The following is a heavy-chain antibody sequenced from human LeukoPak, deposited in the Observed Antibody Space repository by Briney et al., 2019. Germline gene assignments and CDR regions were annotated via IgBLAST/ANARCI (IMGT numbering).Heavy chain of an antibody. D-gene: IGHD3-10*01. CDR2: INQDGSTK. CDR3: SRFYSFGLGNYGRYFCY. Sequence: GGSLRLSCAASGFTFSTYWLSWVRQAPGKGLESVANINQDGSTKYYVDSVKGRFTISRDNAKNSLYLQMNSLRAEDTGMFYWSRFYSFGLGNYGRYFCYRGPGTPVSVSS. V-gene: IGHV3-7*03. CDR1: GFTFSTYW. J-gene: IGHJ4*02.